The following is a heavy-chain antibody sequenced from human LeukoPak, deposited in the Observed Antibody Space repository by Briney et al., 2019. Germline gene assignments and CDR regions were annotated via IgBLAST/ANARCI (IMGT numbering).Heavy chain of an antibody. Sequence: GGSLRLSCAASGFTFSSYGMSWVRQAPGKGLEWVSFIYSGGNTHYSDSVKGRFTISRDNSKNTLYLQMNSLRAEDTAIYYCARRAGEYSHPYDYWGQGTLVTVSS. D-gene: IGHD2-15*01. CDR1: GFTFSSYG. J-gene: IGHJ4*02. CDR2: IYSGGNT. CDR3: ARRAGEYSHPYDY. V-gene: IGHV3-23*05.